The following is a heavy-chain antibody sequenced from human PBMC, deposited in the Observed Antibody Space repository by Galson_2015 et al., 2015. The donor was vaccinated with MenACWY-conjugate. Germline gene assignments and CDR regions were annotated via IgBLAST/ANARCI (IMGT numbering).Heavy chain of an antibody. CDR1: GFTFSSYS. J-gene: IGHJ4*02. Sequence: SLRLSCAASGFTFSSYSMNWVRQAPGKGLEWVSSISSSSSYIYYADSVKGRFTISRDNAKNSLYLQMNSLRAEDTAVYYCARAPYNWNVYYFDYWGQGTLVTVSS. V-gene: IGHV3-21*01. D-gene: IGHD1-1*01. CDR2: ISSSSSYI. CDR3: ARAPYNWNVYYFDY.